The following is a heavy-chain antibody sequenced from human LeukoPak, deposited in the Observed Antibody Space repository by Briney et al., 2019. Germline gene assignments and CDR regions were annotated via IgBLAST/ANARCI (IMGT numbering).Heavy chain of an antibody. CDR1: GLSITYDTYY. CDR3: ARDPRRRYEDWFDP. V-gene: IGHV4-39*07. D-gene: IGHD1-1*01. CDR2: IYASGST. J-gene: IGHJ5*02. Sequence: SETLSLTCTVSGLSITYDTYYWAWIRQPPGKGLEWIGSIYASGSTYYSPSLKSRVIISVDTSKNHFSLTLSAVTAADAAVYYCARDPRRRYEDWFDPWGQGTLVTVSS.